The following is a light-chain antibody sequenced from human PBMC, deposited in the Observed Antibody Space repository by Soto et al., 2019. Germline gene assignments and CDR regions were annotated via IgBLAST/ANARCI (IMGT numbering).Light chain of an antibody. V-gene: IGKV3-11*01. CDR3: QQRRNWPPEVT. CDR2: DAS. CDR1: QSVGSS. J-gene: IGKJ3*01. Sequence: EIVLTQSPDTLSLSPGERATLSCRASQSVGSSLAWYQQKPGQAPRLLIYDASNRATGIPARFSGSGSGTDFTLTISSLEPEDFAGYYCQQRRNWPPEVTFGPGTKVDIK.